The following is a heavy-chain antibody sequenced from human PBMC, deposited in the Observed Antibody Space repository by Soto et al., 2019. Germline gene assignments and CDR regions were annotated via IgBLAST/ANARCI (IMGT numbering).Heavy chain of an antibody. D-gene: IGHD6-13*01. Sequence: SETLSLTCTVSGGSISSYYWTWIRQPPGKGLEWVGYVYYSGTTYYNPSLQSRVTISVDTSKNQFSLKVKSVTAVDTAIYYCARAGSTWRYFFDYWGQGSLVTVSS. CDR3: ARAGSTWRYFFDY. CDR2: VYYSGTT. J-gene: IGHJ4*02. V-gene: IGHV4-59*01. CDR1: GGSISSYY.